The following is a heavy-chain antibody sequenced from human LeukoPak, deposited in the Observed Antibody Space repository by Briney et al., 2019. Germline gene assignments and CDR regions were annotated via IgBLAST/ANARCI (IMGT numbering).Heavy chain of an antibody. V-gene: IGHV4-30-2*01. CDR1: GGSISSGGYS. D-gene: IGHD2-15*01. CDR3: ANSAATKGDCFDP. CDR2: IYHSGST. Sequence: NPSQTLSLTCAVSGGSISSGGYSWSWIRQPPGKGLEWIGYIYHSGSTYYNPSLKGRVTFSVDRSKNQFSLKLSSVTAADTAVYYCANSAATKGDCFDPWGQGTLVTVSS. J-gene: IGHJ5*02.